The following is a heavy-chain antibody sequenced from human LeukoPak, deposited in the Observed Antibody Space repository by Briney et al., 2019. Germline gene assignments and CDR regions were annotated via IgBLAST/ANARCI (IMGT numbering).Heavy chain of an antibody. D-gene: IGHD2-15*01. CDR1: GFTFSSYA. J-gene: IGHJ4*02. Sequence: PGGSLRLSCAASGFTFSSYAMHWVRQAPGKGLEWVAVISYDGSNKYYADSVNGRFTISRDNAKNTLYLQMNSLRAEDTAVYFCVRDGQGSTPLDYWGQGTLVTVSS. V-gene: IGHV3-30*04. CDR2: ISYDGSNK. CDR3: VRDGQGSTPLDY.